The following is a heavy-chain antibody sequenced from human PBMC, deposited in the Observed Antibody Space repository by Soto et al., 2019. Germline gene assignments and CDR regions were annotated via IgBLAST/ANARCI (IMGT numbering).Heavy chain of an antibody. D-gene: IGHD3-3*01. CDR2: ISGSGGST. CDR3: AKDSITICGVVIIKTDNWFDP. CDR1: GFTFSSYA. J-gene: IGHJ5*02. V-gene: IGHV3-23*01. Sequence: PGGSLRLSCAASGFTFSSYAMSWVRQAPGKGLEWVSAISGSGGSTYYADSVKGRFTISRDNSKNTLYLQMNSLRAEDTAVYYCAKDSITICGVVIIKTDNWFDPWGKGTLVTVSS.